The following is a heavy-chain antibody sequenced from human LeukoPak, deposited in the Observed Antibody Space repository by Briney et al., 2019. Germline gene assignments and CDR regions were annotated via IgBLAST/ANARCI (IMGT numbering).Heavy chain of an antibody. D-gene: IGHD6-13*01. V-gene: IGHV3-21*01. CDR3: ARVSSTWYLDY. J-gene: IGHJ4*02. CDR2: ISSGSSDI. CDR1: GFDFSSYS. Sequence: GGSLRLSCATSGFDFSSYSMNWVRQAPGKGLEWVSSISSGSSDIYYADSVKGRFTISRDNAKNSLYLQMNSLRIEDTAVYYCARVSSTWYLDYWGQGTLVTVSS.